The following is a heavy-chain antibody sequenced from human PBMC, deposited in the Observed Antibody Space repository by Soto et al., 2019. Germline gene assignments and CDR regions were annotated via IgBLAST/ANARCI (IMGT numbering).Heavy chain of an antibody. CDR1: GFTFSSYA. CDR2: IVPDGRNQ. Sequence: PGGSLRLSCAASGFTFSSYAMSWVRQAPGKGPEWVAHIVPDGRNQYWADSVKGRFTGSRDNAKNTVYLQMNSLRTEDTAVYYCARGPTHGAFDLWGQGTMVTVSS. CDR3: ARGPTHGAFDL. V-gene: IGHV3-30-3*01. J-gene: IGHJ3*01.